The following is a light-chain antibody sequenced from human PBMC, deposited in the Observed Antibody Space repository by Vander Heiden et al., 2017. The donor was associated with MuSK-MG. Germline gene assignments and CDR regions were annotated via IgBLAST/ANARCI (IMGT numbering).Light chain of an antibody. CDR2: AAS. CDR3: RQRYSTPKT. J-gene: IGKJ1*01. V-gene: IGKV1-39*01. Sequence: DIQMTQSPSSLSASVGDRVTITCRASQSISSYLNWYQQKPGKAPKLLIYAASSFLSGVPSTFSGSRSGRDFTLTIIKLLPEDFATYYCRQRYSTPKTFGQGTKVEIK. CDR1: QSISSY.